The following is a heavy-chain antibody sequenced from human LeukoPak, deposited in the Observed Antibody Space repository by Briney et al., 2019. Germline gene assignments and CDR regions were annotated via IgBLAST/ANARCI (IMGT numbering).Heavy chain of an antibody. V-gene: IGHV3-23*01. CDR3: AKVRKGGPTWFDP. CDR2: ITGSGTST. J-gene: IGHJ5*02. CDR1: GFTFSSLG. Sequence: GGSLRLSCAASGFTFSSLGMGWVRQAPGKGLEWVSAITGSGTSTFYTDSVKGRFTISRDNSKNTLYLHMNSLRAEDTATYYCAKVRKGGPTWFDPWGQGTLVTVSS.